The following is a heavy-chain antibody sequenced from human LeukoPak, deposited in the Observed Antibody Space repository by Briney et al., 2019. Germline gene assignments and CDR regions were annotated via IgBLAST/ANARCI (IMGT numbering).Heavy chain of an antibody. D-gene: IGHD3-22*01. J-gene: IGHJ6*02. CDR3: AKGHGSNIYDYHGMDV. CDR1: GFTFSFYA. V-gene: IGHV3-23*01. Sequence: GGTLRLSCAASGFTFSFYAMSWVRQAPGKGLEWVSSISGSGSSTYHADSVKGRFTISKDNSKNTLYLQMNSLRAEDTAVYFCAKGHGSNIYDYHGMDVWGQGTTVTVSS. CDR2: ISGSGSST.